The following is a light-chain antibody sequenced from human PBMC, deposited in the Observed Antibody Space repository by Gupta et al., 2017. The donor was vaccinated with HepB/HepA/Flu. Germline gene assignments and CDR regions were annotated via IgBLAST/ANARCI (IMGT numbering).Light chain of an antibody. CDR3: QQYGSSPPVT. CDR2: GAS. J-gene: IGKJ4*01. Sequence: DIVLTQSPGTLSLSPGQSATLSCRPSQSVSSSYLAGYQQKPGQAPRLLIYGASSRATGIPDRFSGSGSGTDFTLTISRLEPEDFAVYYCQQYGSSPPVTFGGGTKVEIK. CDR1: QSVSSSY. V-gene: IGKV3-20*01.